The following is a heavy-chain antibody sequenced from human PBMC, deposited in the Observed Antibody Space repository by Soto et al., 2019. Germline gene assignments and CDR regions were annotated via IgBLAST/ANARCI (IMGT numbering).Heavy chain of an antibody. CDR1: GYTFTNNA. CDR2: LNAGNSNR. CDR3: ARGYDFAWGSYRSDAFDI. D-gene: IGHD3-16*02. J-gene: IGHJ3*02. V-gene: IGHV1-3*01. Sequence: ASVKVSCKASGYTFTNNAIHWVRQAPGQRLEWLGWLNAGNSNREYSQKFQGRIIKTKDTSASTAYMELSSLISEDTAVYYCARGYDFAWGSYRSDAFDIWGQGTMVTVSS.